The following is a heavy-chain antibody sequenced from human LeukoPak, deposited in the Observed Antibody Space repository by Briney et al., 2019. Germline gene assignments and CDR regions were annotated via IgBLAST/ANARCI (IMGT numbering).Heavy chain of an antibody. J-gene: IGHJ4*02. CDR2: IWYDGSNK. CDR1: GFTFSSYD. CDR3: ASAAEASCGGDCYPIDY. Sequence: PGRTVSLSCAASGFTFSSYDMLWLPQAPGKGLEGVAVIWYDGSNKYYADSVRGRFTIYRDNSKNTLYLQMNSLRDEDTPVYYCASAAEASCGGDCYPIDYWGQGTLVTVSS. V-gene: IGHV3-33*01. D-gene: IGHD2-21*02.